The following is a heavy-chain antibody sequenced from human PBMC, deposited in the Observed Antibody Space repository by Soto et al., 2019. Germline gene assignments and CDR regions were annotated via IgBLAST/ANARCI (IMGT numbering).Heavy chain of an antibody. Sequence: PSETLSLTCTVSGGSIASGGYSWSWIRQPPGKGLEWIGYIYHSGITYHNPSLQSRVIISVDRSKNQFSLNLTSVTAADTAVYYCARTVYDYDSSGYYTAKFDPWGQGTLVTVSS. D-gene: IGHD3-22*01. V-gene: IGHV4-30-2*01. CDR1: GGSIASGGYS. CDR3: ARTVYDYDSSGYYTAKFDP. J-gene: IGHJ5*02. CDR2: IYHSGIT.